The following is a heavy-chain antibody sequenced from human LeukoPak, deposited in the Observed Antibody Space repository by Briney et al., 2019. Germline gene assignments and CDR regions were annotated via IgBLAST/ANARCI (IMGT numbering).Heavy chain of an antibody. V-gene: IGHV4-39*07. CDR2: IYYSGST. D-gene: IGHD6-19*01. CDR3: ARSTRVSSGWYLYFQH. Sequence: PSETLSLTCTVSGGSISSSSYYWGWIRQPPGKGLEWIGSIYYSGSTYYNPSLKSRVTISVDTSKNQFSLKLSSVTAADTAVYYCARSTRVSSGWYLYFQHWGQGTLVTVSS. CDR1: GGSISSSSYY. J-gene: IGHJ1*01.